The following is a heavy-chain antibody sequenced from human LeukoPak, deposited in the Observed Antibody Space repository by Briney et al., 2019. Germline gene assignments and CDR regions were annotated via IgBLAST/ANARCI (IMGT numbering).Heavy chain of an antibody. CDR2: VNSNIGDT. Sequence: GASVKVSCKASGYSFTGYYIHWVRQAPGQGLEWMGWVNSNIGDTYYAQKSRGRLAITRDKSITTVHMELSSLRSNDTAVYYCARDVLGYDSSASDWGQGTLVTVSS. V-gene: IGHV1-2*02. J-gene: IGHJ4*02. CDR1: GYSFTGYY. D-gene: IGHD3-22*01. CDR3: ARDVLGYDSSASD.